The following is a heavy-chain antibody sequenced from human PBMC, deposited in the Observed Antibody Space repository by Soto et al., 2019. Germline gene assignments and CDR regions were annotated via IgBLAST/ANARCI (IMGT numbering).Heavy chain of an antibody. J-gene: IGHJ4*02. D-gene: IGHD6-19*01. CDR1: GCSISSGGYS. CDR3: ARLSSGWYDDY. V-gene: IGHV4-30-2*01. Sequence: PSETLSLTCSVSGCSISSGGYSWSWIRQPPGKGLEWIGYIYHSGSTYYNPSLKSRVTISVDRSKNQFSLKLSSVTAADTAVYYCARLSSGWYDDYWGQGTLVTV. CDR2: IYHSGST.